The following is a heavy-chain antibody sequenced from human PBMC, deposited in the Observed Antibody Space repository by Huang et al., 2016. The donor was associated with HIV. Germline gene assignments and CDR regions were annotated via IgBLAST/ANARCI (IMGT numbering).Heavy chain of an antibody. V-gene: IGHV2-5*01. CDR3: AHMEMTAGGGGFDF. Sequence: QITLKESGPTVVKPTQTLTPTCSFSGFSLSTSGVGVGWIRQPPGKALEWLALTYWKDDERYSSALRNKLTITKETSKDEVVLRRTYRDPLDTGTYYCAHMEMTAGGGGFDFWGLGILVTISS. CDR2: TYWKDDE. CDR1: GFSLSTSGVG. J-gene: IGHJ4*02. D-gene: IGHD6-25*01.